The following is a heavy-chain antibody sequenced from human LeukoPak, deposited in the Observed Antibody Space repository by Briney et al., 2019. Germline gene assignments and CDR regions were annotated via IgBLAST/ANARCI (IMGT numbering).Heavy chain of an antibody. CDR3: ARGSILLNYYAMDV. D-gene: IGHD3-3*01. Sequence: ASVKASCKASGFTFTDYYIHWVRQAPGQGLEWVGCINPDSGYTIYAQQFQGRVSLTRDTSISTAYMEVRRLTSDDTAVYYCARGSILLNYYAMDVWGQGTTVTVSS. CDR2: INPDSGYT. CDR1: GFTFTDYY. V-gene: IGHV1-2*02. J-gene: IGHJ6*02.